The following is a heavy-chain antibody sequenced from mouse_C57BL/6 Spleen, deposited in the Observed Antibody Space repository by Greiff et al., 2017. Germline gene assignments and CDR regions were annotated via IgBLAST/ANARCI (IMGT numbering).Heavy chain of an antibody. D-gene: IGHD2-2*01. Sequence: EVQVEESGGGLVKPGGSLKLSCAASGFTFSSYTMSWVRQTPEKRLEWVATISGGGGNTYYPDSVKGRFTISRDNAKNNLYLQMSSLSYEDTALYYFAKLYYGYEGDYAMDYWGQGTSGTVSS. CDR3: AKLYYGYEGDYAMDY. CDR1: GFTFSSYT. V-gene: IGHV5-9*01. CDR2: ISGGGGNT. J-gene: IGHJ4*01.